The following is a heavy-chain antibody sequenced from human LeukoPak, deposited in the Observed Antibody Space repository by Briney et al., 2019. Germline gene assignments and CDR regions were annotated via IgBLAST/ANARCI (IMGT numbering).Heavy chain of an antibody. CDR3: ARDLIAAAGAGLDY. CDR1: GFTFSSYA. J-gene: IGHJ4*02. V-gene: IGHV3-30*04. Sequence: PGGSLRLSCAASGFTFSSYAMHWVRQAPGKGLEWVAVISYDGSNKYYADSVKGRFTISRDNSKNTLYLQMNSLRAEDTAVYYCARDLIAAAGAGLDYWGQGTLVTGSS. CDR2: ISYDGSNK. D-gene: IGHD6-13*01.